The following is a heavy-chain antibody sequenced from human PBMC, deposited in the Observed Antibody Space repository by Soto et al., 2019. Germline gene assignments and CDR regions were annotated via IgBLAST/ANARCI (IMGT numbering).Heavy chain of an antibody. CDR1: GFTVSTYY. J-gene: IGHJ4*02. V-gene: IGHV3-66*01. Sequence: ESGGGLVQPGGSLSLSCAASGFTVSTYYLNWVRQAPGEGLEWVSVVYSGGTTYYADSVRGRFTISRDNSKSTLFLQMNSLRAEDTAVYYCARGRSASSDFDSWGQGTLVTVSS. CDR3: ARGRSASSDFDS. CDR2: VYSGGTT. D-gene: IGHD3-10*01.